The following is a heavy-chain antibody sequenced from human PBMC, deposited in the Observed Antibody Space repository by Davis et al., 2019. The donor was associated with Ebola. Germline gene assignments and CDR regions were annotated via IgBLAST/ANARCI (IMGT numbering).Heavy chain of an antibody. D-gene: IGHD1-14*01. CDR2: INHSGST. V-gene: IGHV4-34*01. J-gene: IGHJ6*02. CDR1: GGSFSGYY. CDR3: SRTTYYGMDV. Sequence: MPSETLSLTCAVYGGSFSGYYWSWIRQPPGKGLEWIGEINHSGSTNYNPSLKSRVTISVDTSKNQFSLKLSPVTAADTAVYYCSRTTYYGMDVWGQGTTVTVSS.